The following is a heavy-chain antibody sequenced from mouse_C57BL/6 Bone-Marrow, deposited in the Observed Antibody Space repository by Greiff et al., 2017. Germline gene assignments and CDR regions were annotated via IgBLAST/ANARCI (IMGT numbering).Heavy chain of an antibody. J-gene: IGHJ2*01. D-gene: IGHD2-5*01. V-gene: IGHV1-82*01. CDR3: ANSNTFDY. CDR1: GYAFSSSW. Sequence: QVQLQQSGPELVKPGASVKISCKASGYAFSSSWMNWVKQRPGKGLEWIGRIYPGDGDTNYNGTFKGKATLTADKSSSTAYMQLSSLTSEDSAVYFCANSNTFDYWGQGTTLTVSS. CDR2: IYPGDGDT.